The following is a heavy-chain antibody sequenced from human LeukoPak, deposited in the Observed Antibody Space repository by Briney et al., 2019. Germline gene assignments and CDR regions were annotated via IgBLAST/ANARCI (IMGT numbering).Heavy chain of an antibody. J-gene: IGHJ6*03. CDR1: GFTFSSYE. D-gene: IGHD6-13*01. CDR3: ARVRSRGSSWYGDYYYYYMDV. V-gene: IGHV3-48*03. Sequence: TGGSLRLSCAASGFTFSSYEMNWVRQAPGKGLEWVSYISSSGSTIYYADSVKGRFTISRDNAKNTLYLQMNSLRAEDTAVYYCARVRSRGSSWYGDYYYYYMDVWGKGTTVTISS. CDR2: ISSSGSTI.